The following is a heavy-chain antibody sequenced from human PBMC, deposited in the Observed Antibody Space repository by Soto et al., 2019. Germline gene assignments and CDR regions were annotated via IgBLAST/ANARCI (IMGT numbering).Heavy chain of an antibody. CDR1: GFTFSDYY. CDR2: ISSSGGTI. V-gene: IGHV3-11*01. CDR3: ARRPMSISGTGFDY. J-gene: IGHJ4*02. Sequence: GESLRLSCAASGFTFSDYYMSWIRQAPGKGLERVSYISSSGGTIYYADSVKGRFTISRDNAKNSLYLQMNSLTAEATAVYYCARRPMSISGTGFDYWGQGTLVTVSS. D-gene: IGHD1-7*01.